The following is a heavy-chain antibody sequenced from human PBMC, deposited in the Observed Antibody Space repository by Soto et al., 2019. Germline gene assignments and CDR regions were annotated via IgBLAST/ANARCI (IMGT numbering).Heavy chain of an antibody. CDR3: AGIFLATPGWSGDYYFDY. D-gene: IGHD2-15*01. J-gene: IGHJ4*02. Sequence: QVQLVQSGAEVKKPGASVKVSCKASGYTFTSYGISWVRQAPGQGLEWMGWISTYNGNTNYAQKLQGRVTMTTDTSTSTAYMELRSLRSDDTAVYYCAGIFLATPGWSGDYYFDYWGQGTLVTVSS. CDR1: GYTFTSYG. CDR2: ISTYNGNT. V-gene: IGHV1-18*01.